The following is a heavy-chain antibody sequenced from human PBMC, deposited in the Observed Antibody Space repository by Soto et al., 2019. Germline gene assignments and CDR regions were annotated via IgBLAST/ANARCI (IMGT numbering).Heavy chain of an antibody. CDR3: ARLDRSTSKIGV. V-gene: IGHV4-61*08. D-gene: IGHD3-22*01. J-gene: IGHJ6*02. CDR2: IHHNATA. CDR1: GDSVSSGASH. Sequence: QVQLQESGPGLLKPSETLSLTCTLSGDSVSSGASHCTWIRQSPGKGLEWIGYIHHNATADCNPSLKSSVSISVDTSKNQFSLKLTSATTAHTAVYYCARLDRSTSKIGVWGQGTTVTVSS.